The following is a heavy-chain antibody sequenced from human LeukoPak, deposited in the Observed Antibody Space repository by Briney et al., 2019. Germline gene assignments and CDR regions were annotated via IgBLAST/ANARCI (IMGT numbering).Heavy chain of an antibody. CDR3: ARDRGYSYGILDY. CDR1: GFXVSSNY. D-gene: IGHD5-18*01. Sequence: GGSLRLSCGASGFXVSSNYISWVRQAPGKGLEWASVIYSGGSTYYADSVKGRFTISRDNSKNTLYLQMNSLRAEDTAVYYCARDRGYSYGILDYWGQGTLVTVSS. V-gene: IGHV3-53*01. CDR2: IYSGGST. J-gene: IGHJ4*02.